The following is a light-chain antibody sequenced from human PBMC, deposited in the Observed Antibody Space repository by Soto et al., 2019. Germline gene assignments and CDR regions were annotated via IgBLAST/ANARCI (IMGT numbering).Light chain of an antibody. V-gene: IGKV3-20*01. CDR3: HQYYSTPGT. Sequence: EILLTQSPGTLSLSPGERATLSCRANQTLKPHYLAWYQHKPRQAPWLLIYDSSIRATGTPDRCSGTGSATDFNLPNSRLELQYFVVYYCHQYYSTPGTSGEGTNVDI. CDR1: QTLKPHY. CDR2: DSS. J-gene: IGKJ1*01.